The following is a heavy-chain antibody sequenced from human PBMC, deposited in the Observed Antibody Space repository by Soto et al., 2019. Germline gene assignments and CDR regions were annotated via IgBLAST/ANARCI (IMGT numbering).Heavy chain of an antibody. D-gene: IGHD6-19*01. CDR1: GFTFSSYA. Sequence: EVQLLESGGGLVQPGGSLRLSCAASGFTFSSYAMSWVRQAPGKGLEWVSAISGSGGSTYYAHSVKGRVTISRDKSKNTAYLQMNSLRADDTAVYYCAKSFAYGAIAVTGFDYWGQGTLVTVFS. V-gene: IGHV3-23*01. J-gene: IGHJ4*02. CDR2: ISGSGGST. CDR3: AKSFAYGAIAVTGFDY.